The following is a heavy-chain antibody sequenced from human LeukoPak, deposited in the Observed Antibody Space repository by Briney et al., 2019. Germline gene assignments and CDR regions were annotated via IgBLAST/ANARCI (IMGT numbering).Heavy chain of an antibody. Sequence: PGGSLRLSCEASGFTFSDYWMHWVRQAPGKELVWVSRVRRDGIETNYADSVKGRFTISRDNARTTLYLQMNSLRAEDTAIYYCARNFVGSDSSDFDSWGQGTLVTVSS. J-gene: IGHJ4*02. CDR1: GFTFSDYW. CDR2: VRRDGIET. V-gene: IGHV3-74*01. CDR3: ARNFVGSDSSDFDS. D-gene: IGHD1-26*01.